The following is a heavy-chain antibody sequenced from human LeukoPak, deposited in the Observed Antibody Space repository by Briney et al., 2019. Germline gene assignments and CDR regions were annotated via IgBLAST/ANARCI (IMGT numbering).Heavy chain of an antibody. CDR1: GGSISSSSYY. CDR2: IYYSGST. J-gene: IGHJ6*03. CDR3: AKARWFGELNYYYYMDV. V-gene: IGHV4-39*01. D-gene: IGHD3-10*01. Sequence: PSETLSLTCTVSGGSISSSSYYWGWIRQPPGKGLEWIGSIYYSGSTYYNPSLKSRVTISVDTSKNQFSLKLSSVTAADTAVYYCAKARWFGELNYYYYMDVWGKGTAVTISS.